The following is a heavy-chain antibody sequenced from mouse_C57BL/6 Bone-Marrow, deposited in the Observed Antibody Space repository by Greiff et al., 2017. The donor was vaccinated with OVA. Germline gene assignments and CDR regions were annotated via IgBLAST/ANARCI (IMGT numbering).Heavy chain of an antibody. CDR3: TRDDYDVWFAY. J-gene: IGHJ3*01. D-gene: IGHD2-4*01. CDR2: IRLKSDNYAT. V-gene: IGHV6-3*01. CDR1: GFTFSNYW. Sequence: EVKLEESGGGLVQPGGSMKLSCVASGFTFSNYWMNWVRQSPEKGLEWVAQIRLKSDNYATHYAESVKGRFTISRDDSKSSVYLQMNNLRAEDTGIYYCTRDDYDVWFAYWGQGTLVTVSA.